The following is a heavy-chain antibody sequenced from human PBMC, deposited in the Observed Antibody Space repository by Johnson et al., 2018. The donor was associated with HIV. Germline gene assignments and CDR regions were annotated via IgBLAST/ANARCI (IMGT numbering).Heavy chain of an antibody. Sequence: EQLVESGGGVVQPGRSLRLSCAASGFTFSGSAMHWVRQASGKGLEWVGRIRSKANSYATAYAASVKGRFTISRDDSKNTEYLQMNSLKTEDTAVYYCTRRGYYDSSGYAFDIWGQGTMVTVSS. D-gene: IGHD3-22*01. CDR1: GFTFSGSA. J-gene: IGHJ3*02. CDR2: IRSKANSYAT. CDR3: TRRGYYDSSGYAFDI. V-gene: IGHV3-73*01.